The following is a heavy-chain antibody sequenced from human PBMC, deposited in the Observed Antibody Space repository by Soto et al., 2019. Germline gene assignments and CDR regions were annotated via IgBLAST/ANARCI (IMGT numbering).Heavy chain of an antibody. CDR2: ISGSGGST. CDR1: CSSA. V-gene: IGHV3-23*01. Sequence: CSSAITGVRHAPEKGLEWVSAISGSGGSTYYADPVKGRFTISRDNAKNTLYLQMNSLGAEDTAVYYCAKIGIAAAAFNYGMGVWGQRPTVTVSS. D-gene: IGHD6-13*01. CDR3: AKIGIAAAAFNYGMGV. J-gene: IGHJ6*02.